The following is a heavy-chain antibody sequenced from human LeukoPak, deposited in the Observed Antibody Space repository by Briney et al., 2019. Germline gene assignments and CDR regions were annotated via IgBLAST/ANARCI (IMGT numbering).Heavy chain of an antibody. CDR2: ISGSGDRT. V-gene: IGHV3-23*01. D-gene: IGHD3-10*01. J-gene: IGHJ4*02. CDR3: AKGYCGSGSYGWFDY. Sequence: GGSLRLSCAASGFTFSSYEMNWVRQAPGKGLEWVSTISGSGDRTYYADSVKGRFTISRDNSKNTLFLHMNSLRAEDTAVYSCAKGYCGSGSYGWFDYWGQGTLVTVSS. CDR1: GFTFSSYE.